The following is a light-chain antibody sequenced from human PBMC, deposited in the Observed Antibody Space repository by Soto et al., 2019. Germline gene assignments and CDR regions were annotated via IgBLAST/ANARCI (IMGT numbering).Light chain of an antibody. Sequence: EIVLTQSPGTLYLSPGDRATLSCRASESVTGSDVAWYQQKPGQAPRLLIYGVSGRATGIPDRFSGSGSGTHFTLTIRRLGPEDFAVYYCQQYATSPLTFGGGTKVDIK. J-gene: IGKJ4*01. CDR3: QQYATSPLT. CDR1: ESVTGSD. CDR2: GVS. V-gene: IGKV3-20*01.